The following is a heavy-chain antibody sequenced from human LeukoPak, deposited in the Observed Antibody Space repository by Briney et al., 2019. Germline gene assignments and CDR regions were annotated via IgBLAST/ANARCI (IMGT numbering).Heavy chain of an antibody. D-gene: IGHD3-22*01. CDR2: IVVGSGNT. Sequence: ASVKVSCKASGFTFTSSAMQWVRQARGQRLEWIGWIVVGSGNTNYAQKFQERVTITRDMSTSTAHMELSSLRSEDTAVYYCARDFYRYDSSGYLDAFDIWGQGTMVTVSS. V-gene: IGHV1-58*02. CDR3: ARDFYRYDSSGYLDAFDI. CDR1: GFTFTSSA. J-gene: IGHJ3*02.